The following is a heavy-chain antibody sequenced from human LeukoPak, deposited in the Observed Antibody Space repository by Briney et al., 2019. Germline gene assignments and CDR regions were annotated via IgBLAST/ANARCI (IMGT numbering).Heavy chain of an antibody. CDR3: ARVNYYGSGDNWFDP. CDR1: GGSISSSNW. Sequence: SETLSLTCAVSGGSISSSNWWSWVRQPPGKGLEWIGEIYHSGSTNYNPSLKSRVTISVDKSKNQFSLKLSSVTAADTAVYYCARVNYYGSGDNWFDPWGQGTLVTVSS. J-gene: IGHJ5*02. CDR2: IYHSGST. D-gene: IGHD3-10*01. V-gene: IGHV4-4*02.